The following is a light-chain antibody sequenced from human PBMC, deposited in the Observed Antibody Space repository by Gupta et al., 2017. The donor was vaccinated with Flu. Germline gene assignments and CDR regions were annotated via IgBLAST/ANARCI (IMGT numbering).Light chain of an antibody. CDR3: QKRSNWPPHT. V-gene: IGKV3-11*01. CDR1: QSVGTY. J-gene: IGKJ2*01. Sequence: EIVLTQSPATLSLSPGERATLSCRASQSVGTYLAWYKQKPGQTPRLLIYDASNRATGIPARSSGSGYGTDFTLTISSREPEDFPVYYCQKRSNWPPHTFGQGTRLEIK. CDR2: DAS.